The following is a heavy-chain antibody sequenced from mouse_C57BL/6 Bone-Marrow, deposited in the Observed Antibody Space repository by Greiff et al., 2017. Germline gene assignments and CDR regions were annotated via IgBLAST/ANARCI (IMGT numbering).Heavy chain of an antibody. CDR2: INPSNGGT. CDR3: ARQTAQATLLRDY. V-gene: IGHV1-53*01. Sequence: QVQLQQPGTELVKPGASVKLSCKASGYTFTSYWMHWVKQRPGQGLEWIGNINPSNGGTNYNEKFKSKATLTVDKSSSTAYMQLSSLTSADSAVYYCARQTAQATLLRDYWGQGTTVTVSS. J-gene: IGHJ4*01. D-gene: IGHD3-2*02. CDR1: GYTFTSYW.